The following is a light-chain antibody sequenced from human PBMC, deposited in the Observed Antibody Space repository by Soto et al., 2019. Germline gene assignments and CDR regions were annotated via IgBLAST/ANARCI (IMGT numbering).Light chain of an antibody. CDR2: KTS. V-gene: IGKV1-5*03. Sequence: DIHMTQSPSTLSSSVGDRATITCRASQRLTMWLAWYQQKPGKAPNLLIYKTSSLGTGVPSRFSGSGSETELTLTILKPQAYAFATCYCQHKTDYSWTFGQGTKVEVK. CDR3: QHKTDYSWT. J-gene: IGKJ1*01. CDR1: QRLTMW.